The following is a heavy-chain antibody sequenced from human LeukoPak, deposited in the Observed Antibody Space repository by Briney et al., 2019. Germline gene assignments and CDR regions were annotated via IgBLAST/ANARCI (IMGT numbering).Heavy chain of an antibody. CDR3: ARESPQVIYYMDV. CDR1: GFTFSSYS. V-gene: IGHV3-21*01. D-gene: IGHD3-22*01. Sequence: KAGGSLRLSCAASGFTFSSYSMNWVRQAPGKGLEWVSSISSSSSYIYSADSVKGRFTISRDNAKNSLYLQMNSLRAEDTAVYYCARESPQVIYYMDVWGKGTTVTVSS. CDR2: ISSSSSYI. J-gene: IGHJ6*03.